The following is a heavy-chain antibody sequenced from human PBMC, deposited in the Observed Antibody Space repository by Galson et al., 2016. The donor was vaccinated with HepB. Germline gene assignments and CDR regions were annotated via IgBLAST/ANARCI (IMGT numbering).Heavy chain of an antibody. Sequence: SETLSLTCTVSNDSITHYYWSWIRQPPGKGLEWIGYAYSSGSTNYAPSFRSRVTISVDTSKSQFSLRLTSVTAADTGVYYCARLAHGRFAWGQGILVTVAS. V-gene: IGHV4-59*08. CDR2: AYSSGST. D-gene: IGHD1-26*01. CDR1: NDSITHYY. CDR3: ARLAHGRFA. J-gene: IGHJ5*02.